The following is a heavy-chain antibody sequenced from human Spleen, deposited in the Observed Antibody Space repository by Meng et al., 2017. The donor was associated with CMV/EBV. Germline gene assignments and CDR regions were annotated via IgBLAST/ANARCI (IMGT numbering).Heavy chain of an antibody. Sequence: GESLKISCAASGFTFSSYWMHWVRQGPGKGLVWVSHINSDGSITTYADSVRGRFTISRDNSKNTLYLQMNSLRAEDTAVYYCVRNGVVADRKYYFDYWGQGTLVTVSS. CDR1: GFTFSSYW. V-gene: IGHV3-74*01. D-gene: IGHD2-15*01. CDR2: INSDGSIT. CDR3: VRNGVVADRKYYFDY. J-gene: IGHJ4*02.